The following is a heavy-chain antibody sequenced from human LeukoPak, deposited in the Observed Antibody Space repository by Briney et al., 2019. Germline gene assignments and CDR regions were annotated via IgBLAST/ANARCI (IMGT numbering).Heavy chain of an antibody. Sequence: GSLRLSCAASGFTFSTYWMHWVRQAPGKGLVWVSRINSDGSSTSYADSVKGRFTISRDNAKNTLYLQMNSLRAEDTAVYYCARDSSGHYYVSYNWFDPWGQGTLVTVSS. J-gene: IGHJ5*02. CDR1: GFTFSTYW. V-gene: IGHV3-74*01. D-gene: IGHD3-22*01. CDR2: INSDGSST. CDR3: ARDSSGHYYVSYNWFDP.